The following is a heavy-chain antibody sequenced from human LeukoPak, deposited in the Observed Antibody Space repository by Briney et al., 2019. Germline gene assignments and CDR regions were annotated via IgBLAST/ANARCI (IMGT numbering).Heavy chain of an antibody. V-gene: IGHV1-69*04. D-gene: IGHD3-10*01. J-gene: IGHJ4*02. CDR1: VCTFSSYA. Sequence: ASVKVSCKSSVCTFSSYAISWVRQAPGQGLAWMGRITPIIGIANYAQTFQRRVTITADKSTSTAYMELSSLRSEATAVYYCARGRRDSIDYWGQRTLVTVSS. CDR2: ITPIIGIA. CDR3: ARGRRDSIDY.